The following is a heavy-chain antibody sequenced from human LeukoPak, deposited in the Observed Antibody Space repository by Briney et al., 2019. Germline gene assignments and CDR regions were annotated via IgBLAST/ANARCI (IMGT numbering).Heavy chain of an antibody. J-gene: IGHJ4*02. CDR3: ARGSYYDSRGSRSPFDY. V-gene: IGHV1-2*02. CDR2: INPKSGDS. D-gene: IGHD3-22*01. Sequence: ASVKVSCKASGYTFTDYYMHWVRQAPGQGLEWMGWINPKSGDSKSAQKSQGRVTMTRDTSINTAYMEVSRLTSDDTAVYYCARGSYYDSRGSRSPFDYWGKGTLVTVSS. CDR1: GYTFTDYY.